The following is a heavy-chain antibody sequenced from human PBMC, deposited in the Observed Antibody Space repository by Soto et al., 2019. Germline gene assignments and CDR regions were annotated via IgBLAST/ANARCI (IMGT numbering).Heavy chain of an antibody. V-gene: IGHV3-9*02. J-gene: IGHJ4*02. CDR2: IYYNSDRI. D-gene: IGHD3-16*01. CDR1: GFTSNDYA. CDR3: VNDVLPGGADY. Sequence: EVKLVESGGGLVQPGRSLRLSCAASGFTSNDYAMHWVRQAPGKGLEWVSVIYYNSDRIDYGDSVKGRFATSRDNAKNSLYLQMTSLRPEDTAVYYCVNDVLPGGADYWGPGTLVTVSS.